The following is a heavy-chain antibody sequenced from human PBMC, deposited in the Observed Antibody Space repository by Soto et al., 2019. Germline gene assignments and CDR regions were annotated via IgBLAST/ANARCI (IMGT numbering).Heavy chain of an antibody. CDR1: GFTFSSYS. CDR2: ISSSSSYI. J-gene: IGHJ4*02. CDR3: ARDLDSSGYFLGVAY. D-gene: IGHD3-22*01. Sequence: GGSLRLSCAASGFTFSSYSMNWVRQAPGKGLEWVSSISSSSSYIYYADSVKGRFTISRDNAKNSLYLQMNSLRAEDTAVYYFARDLDSSGYFLGVAYWGQGTLVTVSS. V-gene: IGHV3-21*01.